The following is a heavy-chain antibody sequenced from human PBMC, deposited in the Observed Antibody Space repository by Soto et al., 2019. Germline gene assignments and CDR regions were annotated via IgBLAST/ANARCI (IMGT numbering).Heavy chain of an antibody. CDR1: GYTFTSYD. CDR2: MNPNSGNT. CDR3: ARTEAPFTIFGVVINHDAFDI. Sequence: EASVKVSCKASGYTFTSYDINCVRQATGQGLEWMGWMNPNSGNTGYAQKFQGRVTMTRNTSISTAYMELSSLRSEDTAVYYCARTEAPFTIFGVVINHDAFDIWGQGTMVTVSS. J-gene: IGHJ3*02. V-gene: IGHV1-8*01. D-gene: IGHD3-3*01.